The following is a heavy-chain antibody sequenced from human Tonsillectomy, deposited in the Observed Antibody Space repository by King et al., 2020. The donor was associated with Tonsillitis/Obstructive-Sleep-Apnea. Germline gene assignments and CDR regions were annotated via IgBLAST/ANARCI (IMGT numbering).Heavy chain of an antibody. CDR3: ARDCSSTSCYHYYYYGMDV. CDR1: GGSFSGYY. Sequence: VQLPQWGAGLLKPSETLSLTCAVYGGSFSGYYWSWIRQPPGKGLEWIGEINHSGSTNYNPSLKSRVTISVDTSKNQFSLKLSSVTAADTAVYYCARDCSSTSCYHYYYYGMDVWGQGTTVTVSS. V-gene: IGHV4-34*01. J-gene: IGHJ6*02. D-gene: IGHD2-2*01. CDR2: INHSGST.